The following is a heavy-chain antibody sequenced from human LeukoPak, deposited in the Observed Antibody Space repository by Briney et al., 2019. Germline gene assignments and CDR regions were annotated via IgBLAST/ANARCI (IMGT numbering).Heavy chain of an antibody. J-gene: IGHJ6*03. CDR3: ARVKMGATVSDYYYYYMDV. CDR1: GFTFSDYT. D-gene: IGHD1-26*01. Sequence: GGSLRLSCAASGFTFSDYTIHWVRRAPGKRLQSVSAITSKGAYTHYADSVKGRFTISRDNSRNAVFLQMGGLRIEDMAVYYCARVKMGATVSDYYYYYMDVWGKGTTVTVSS. V-gene: IGHV3-64*02. CDR2: ITSKGAYT.